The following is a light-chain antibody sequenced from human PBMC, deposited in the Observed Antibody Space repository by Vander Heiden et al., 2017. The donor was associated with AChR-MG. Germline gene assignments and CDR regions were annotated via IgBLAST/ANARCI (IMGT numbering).Light chain of an antibody. CDR1: QSVSSSY. V-gene: IGKV3-20*01. CDR2: GAS. CDR3: QQDGSSPIT. J-gene: IGKJ5*01. Sequence: EIVLTQSPGTLSLSPGERATLSCRASQSVSSSYLAWYQQKPGQAPRLLIYGASSRATGIPDRFSGSGSGTDFTLTISRLDPEDFAVYYCQQDGSSPITFGQGTRPEI.